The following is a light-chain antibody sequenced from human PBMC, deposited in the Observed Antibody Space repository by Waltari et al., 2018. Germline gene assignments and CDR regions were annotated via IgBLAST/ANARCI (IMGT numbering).Light chain of an antibody. CDR1: SSDVGAYEY. V-gene: IGLV2-8*01. CDR3: SAYAGNDNLLL. Sequence: QSALTQPPSASGSPGQSVTISCTGTSSDVGAYEYVTWYQQHPGKAPKLIIYEVSKRPSGAPDRFAGSKSGHTASLTVSGLQAEDEAEYYCSAYAGNDNLLLFGGGTRLPVL. CDR2: EVS. J-gene: IGLJ3*02.